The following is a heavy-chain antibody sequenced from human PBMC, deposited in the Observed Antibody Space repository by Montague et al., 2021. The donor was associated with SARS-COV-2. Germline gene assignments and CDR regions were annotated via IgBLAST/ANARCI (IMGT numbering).Heavy chain of an antibody. CDR1: GFSLSTSGMC. V-gene: IGHV2-70*11. J-gene: IGHJ3*02. CDR2: IDWDDDK. Sequence: PALVKPTQTLTLTCTFSGFSLSTSGMCVSWIRQPPGKALEWLARIDWDDDKYYSTSLKTRLTISKDTSKNQVVLTMTNMDPVDTATYYCARTSTPAAGTAFDIWGQGTMVTVSS. CDR3: ARTSTPAAGTAFDI. D-gene: IGHD6-13*01.